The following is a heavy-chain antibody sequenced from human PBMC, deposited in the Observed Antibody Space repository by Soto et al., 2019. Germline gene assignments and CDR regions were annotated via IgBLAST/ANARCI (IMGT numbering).Heavy chain of an antibody. Sequence: SETLSLTCAVYGGSFSGYYWSWIRQPPGKGLEWIGEINHSGSTNYNPSLKSRVTISVDTSKNQFSLKLSSVTAADTAVYYCARGNPVQSKTSTYYYYYYMDVWGKGTTVTVSS. D-gene: IGHD1-1*01. J-gene: IGHJ6*03. V-gene: IGHV4-34*01. CDR2: INHSGST. CDR3: ARGNPVQSKTSTYYYYYYMDV. CDR1: GGSFSGYY.